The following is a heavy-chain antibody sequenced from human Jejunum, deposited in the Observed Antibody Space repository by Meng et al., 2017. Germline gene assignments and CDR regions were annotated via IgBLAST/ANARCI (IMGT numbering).Heavy chain of an antibody. CDR1: GFTFSTFE. CDR2: ISHTDNTV. D-gene: IGHD2-2*01. Sequence: GESLKISCAVSGFTFSTFEMNWVRQAPGKGLEWISYISHTDNTVNYAASVRGRFTISRDNGKNSLYLQMNSLRAEDTAIYYCARGPCTSTSCYGLDYWGQGARVTRLL. CDR3: ARGPCTSTSCYGLDY. V-gene: IGHV3-48*03. J-gene: IGHJ4*02.